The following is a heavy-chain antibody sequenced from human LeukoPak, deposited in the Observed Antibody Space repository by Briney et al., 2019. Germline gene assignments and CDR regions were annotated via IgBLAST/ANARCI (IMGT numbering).Heavy chain of an antibody. CDR1: GGSISSGDYY. D-gene: IGHD3-3*01. V-gene: IGHV4-30-4*01. Sequence: PSETLSLTCTVSGGSISSGDYYWSWIRQPPGKGLEWIGYIYYSGSTYYNPSLKSRVTISVDTSKNQFSLKLSSVTAADSAVYYCARGLRTPATYDFRSGYYYNWFDPWGQGTLVTVSS. J-gene: IGHJ5*02. CDR2: IYYSGST. CDR3: ARGLRTPATYDFRSGYYYNWFDP.